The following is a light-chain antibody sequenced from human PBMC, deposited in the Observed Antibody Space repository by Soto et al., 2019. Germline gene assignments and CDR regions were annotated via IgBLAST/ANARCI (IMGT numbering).Light chain of an antibody. V-gene: IGKV4-1*01. CDR1: QSFLYSSNNKNY. J-gene: IGKJ1*01. Sequence: DIVMTQSPDSRAVSVGESGTINCNSGQSFLYSSNNKNYLAWYQQKPGQPPKLLIYWASTRESGVPDRFSGSGSGTDFTLTISSLQAEDVAVYYCQQYYSTPRTFGQGTKVDIK. CDR2: WAS. CDR3: QQYYSTPRT.